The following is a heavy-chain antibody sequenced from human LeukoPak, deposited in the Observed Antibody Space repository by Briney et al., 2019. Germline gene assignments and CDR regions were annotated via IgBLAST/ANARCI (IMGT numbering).Heavy chain of an antibody. CDR2: IYYSGST. J-gene: IGHJ4*02. D-gene: IGHD3-16*02. CDR3: ARGDDHDYVWGSYRYGYFDY. V-gene: IGHV4-59*12. Sequence: SETLSLTCTVSGGSISSYYWSWIRQPPGKGLEWIGYIYYSGSTNYNPSLKSRVTISVDTSKNQFSLKLSSVTAADTAVYYCARGDDHDYVWGSYRYGYFDYWGQGTLVTVSS. CDR1: GGSISSYY.